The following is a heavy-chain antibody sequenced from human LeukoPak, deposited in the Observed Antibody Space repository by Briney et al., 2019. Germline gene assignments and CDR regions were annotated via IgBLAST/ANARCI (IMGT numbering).Heavy chain of an antibody. CDR2: ISTSSYTI. V-gene: IGHV3-48*04. Sequence: GGSLRLSCAASGFTYSRYSMNWVRQAPGKGLEWVSYISTSSYTIYYADSVKGRFTISRDNAKNSLYLQMNSLRAEDTAVYYCARSVVGGTYNAADYWGQGTLVTVSS. CDR3: ARSVVGGTYNAADY. CDR1: GFTYSRYS. J-gene: IGHJ4*02. D-gene: IGHD1-26*01.